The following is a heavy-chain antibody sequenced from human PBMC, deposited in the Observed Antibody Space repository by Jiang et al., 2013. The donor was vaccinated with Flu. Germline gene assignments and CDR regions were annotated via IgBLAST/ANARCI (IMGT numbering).Heavy chain of an antibody. Sequence: VQLLESGGGMVQPGRSLRLSCVASGFTFSNYGMHWVRQAPGKGLEWVAVIWYDGSTRYYADSVRGRFTISRDNSNNTLFLQMNSLRAEDTAVYYCAGTGSKWIPRGWFDPWGQGTLVTVSS. CDR2: IWYDGSTR. J-gene: IGHJ5*02. D-gene: IGHD5-12*01. CDR1: GFTFSNYG. CDR3: AGTGSKWIPRGWFDP. V-gene: IGHV3-33*01.